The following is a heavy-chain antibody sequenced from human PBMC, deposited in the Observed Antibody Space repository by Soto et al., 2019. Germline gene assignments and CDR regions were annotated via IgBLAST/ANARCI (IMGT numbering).Heavy chain of an antibody. D-gene: IGHD3-10*01. V-gene: IGHV1-18*01. J-gene: IGHJ4*02. CDR1: GYKFTDFG. Sequence: QIQVLQSETEVRKPGASVSVSCKTSGYKFTDFGVTWVRQAPGQGLEWMGWIAPATGHTTYAQKLQGRITMTADTATAIIFMELTSLRSDDTAVYYCARGLWGSGTYLIHWGQGTLVTVSS. CDR2: IAPATGHT. CDR3: ARGLWGSGTYLIH.